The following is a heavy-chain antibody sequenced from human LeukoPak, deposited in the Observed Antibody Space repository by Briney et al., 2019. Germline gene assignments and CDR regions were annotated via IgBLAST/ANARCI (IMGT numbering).Heavy chain of an antibody. D-gene: IGHD1/OR15-1a*01. CDR3: VRGTTTPDY. V-gene: IGHV3-23*01. Sequence: PGGSLRLSCAASGFTFSNYDMIWVRQAPGEGLEWVSSIFTTGNTYYADSAKGRFTISRDNSKSTLFLQMNSLRAEDTALYFCVRGTTTPDYWGQGTLVTVSS. J-gene: IGHJ4*02. CDR2: IFTTGNT. CDR1: GFTFSNYD.